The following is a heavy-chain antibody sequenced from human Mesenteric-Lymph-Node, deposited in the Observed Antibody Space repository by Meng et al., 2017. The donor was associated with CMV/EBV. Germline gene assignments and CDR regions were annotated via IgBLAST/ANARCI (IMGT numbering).Heavy chain of an antibody. Sequence: SLRPSCAASGLTFRSYWMSWVRQAPGKGLEWVANIKQDGSEKYYVDSVKGRFTISRDNAKNSLYLQMNSLRAEDTAVYYCARYIAVRGQGTLVTVSS. V-gene: IGHV3-7*01. CDR1: GLTFRSYW. D-gene: IGHD6-19*01. CDR2: IKQDGSEK. J-gene: IGHJ4*02. CDR3: ARYIAV.